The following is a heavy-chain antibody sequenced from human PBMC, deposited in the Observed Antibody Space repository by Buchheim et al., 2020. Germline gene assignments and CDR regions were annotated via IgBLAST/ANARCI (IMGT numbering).Heavy chain of an antibody. CDR3: ARDQGGFAPTDY. D-gene: IGHD5-12*01. J-gene: IGHJ4*02. Sequence: EVQLLESGGGLVQPGGSLRLSCSASGFTFSSYAMRWVRQAPGKGLEWVSGIWHDGSGRDYAGFVEGRFTISRDNSKNTLYLEMNSLRVEDTAVYYCARDQGGFAPTDYWGQGTL. V-gene: IGHV3-23*01. CDR1: GFTFSSYA. CDR2: IWHDGSGR.